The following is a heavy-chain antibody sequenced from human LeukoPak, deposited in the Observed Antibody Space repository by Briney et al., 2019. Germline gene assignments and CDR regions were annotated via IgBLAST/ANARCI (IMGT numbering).Heavy chain of an antibody. V-gene: IGHV3-23*01. CDR1: GFTFSTYA. J-gene: IGHJ5*02. D-gene: IGHD6-13*01. Sequence: GGSLRLSCAASGFTFSTYAMSWVRQAPGKGLEWVSGISWNSGSIGYADSVKGRFTISRDNSKNTLYLQMNSLRAEDTAVYYCARDSAGSLYSSIGGNWFDPWGQGTLVTVSS. CDR2: ISWNSGSI. CDR3: ARDSAGSLYSSIGGNWFDP.